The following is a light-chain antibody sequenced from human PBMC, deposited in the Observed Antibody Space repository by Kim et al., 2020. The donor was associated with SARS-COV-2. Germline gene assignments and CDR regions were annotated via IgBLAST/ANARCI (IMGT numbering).Light chain of an antibody. CDR2: DVS. CDR3: NSYTSSSTLV. Sequence: GHAITISWTGTSSDVGGYNYVSWYQQHPGKAPKLMIYDVSKRPSGVSSRFSGSKSGNTASLTISGLQAEDEADYYCNSYTSSSTLVFGGGTQLTVL. CDR1: SSDVGGYNY. V-gene: IGLV2-14*03. J-gene: IGLJ3*02.